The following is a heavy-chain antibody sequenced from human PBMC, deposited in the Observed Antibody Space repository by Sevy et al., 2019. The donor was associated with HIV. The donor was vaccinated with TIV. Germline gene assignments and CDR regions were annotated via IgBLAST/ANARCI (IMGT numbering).Heavy chain of an antibody. CDR2: IKQEGSEK. D-gene: IGHD3-3*01. CDR3: ARWGGGYDFWSGYHNYFDY. V-gene: IGHV3-7*01. Sequence: GGSLRLSCAASGFTFSSYWMSWVRQAPGKGLEWVANIKQEGSEKYYVDSVKGRLTISRDNAKNSLYLQMNSLRAEDTAVYYCARWGGGYDFWSGYHNYFDYWGQGTLVTVSS. CDR1: GFTFSSYW. J-gene: IGHJ4*02.